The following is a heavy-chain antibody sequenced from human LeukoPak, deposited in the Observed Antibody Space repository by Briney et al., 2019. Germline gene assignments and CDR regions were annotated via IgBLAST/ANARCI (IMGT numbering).Heavy chain of an antibody. D-gene: IGHD3-9*01. CDR2: IYTSGST. V-gene: IGHV4-61*02. CDR1: GGSISGTSYY. CDR3: AGKHNYDILTGSPNWFDP. Sequence: PSETLSLTCTVSGGSISGTSYYWTWIRQPAGKGLEWIGRIYTSGSTNYNPSLKSRVTISVDTSKNQFSLKLSSVTAADTAVYYCAGKHNYDILTGSPNWFDPWGQGTLVTVSS. J-gene: IGHJ5*02.